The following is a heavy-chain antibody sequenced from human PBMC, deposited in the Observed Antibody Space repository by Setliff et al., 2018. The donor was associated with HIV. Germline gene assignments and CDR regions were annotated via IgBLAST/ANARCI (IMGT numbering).Heavy chain of an antibody. Sequence: LRLSCAASGFTFSSDAMSWVRQAPGKGLEWVSAVSGGGGSTYYADSVKGRFTISRDNSKNTLYLQMNSLRVEDTAVYYCAKERNPYYYDTSGYSWFDPWGQGTLVTAPQ. D-gene: IGHD3-22*01. V-gene: IGHV3-23*01. CDR1: GFTFSSDA. CDR2: VSGGGGST. CDR3: AKERNPYYYDTSGYSWFDP. J-gene: IGHJ5*02.